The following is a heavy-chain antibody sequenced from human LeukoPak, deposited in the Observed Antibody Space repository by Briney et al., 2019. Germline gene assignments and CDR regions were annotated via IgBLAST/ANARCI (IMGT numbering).Heavy chain of an antibody. CDR3: ARARDYDSSGYVDY. Sequence: PGGSLRLSCAASGFTFSSYAMSWVRQAPGKGLEWVSAISGSGGSTYYADSVKGRFTISRDNSKNTLYLQMNSLRAEDTAVYYCARARDYDSSGYVDYWGQGTLVTVSS. D-gene: IGHD3-22*01. CDR2: ISGSGGST. V-gene: IGHV3-23*01. J-gene: IGHJ4*02. CDR1: GFTFSSYA.